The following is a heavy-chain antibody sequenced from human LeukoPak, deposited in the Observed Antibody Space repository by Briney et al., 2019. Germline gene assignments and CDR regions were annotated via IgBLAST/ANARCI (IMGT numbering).Heavy chain of an antibody. CDR2: IKQDGSEK. CDR1: GFTFGGYW. V-gene: IGHV3-7*03. Sequence: GGSLRLSCAASGFTFGGYWMSWVRQAPGKGLEWVANIKQDGSEKYYVDSVKGRFTISRDNAKNTLYLQMNTLRAEDTAVYYCATTKQARRYFDYWGQGTLVTVSS. J-gene: IGHJ4*02. CDR3: ATTKQARRYFDY. D-gene: IGHD1-1*01.